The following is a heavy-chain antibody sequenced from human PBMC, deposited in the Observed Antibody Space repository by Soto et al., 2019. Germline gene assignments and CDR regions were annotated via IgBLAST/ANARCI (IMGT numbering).Heavy chain of an antibody. Sequence: SETLSLTCTVSGGSISRYYWSWIRQPPGKGLEWIGYIYYSGTTNLNPSLKSRVTMSVDTSKIQFSLRLRSVTAADTALPYCARGPYDAFDIWGQGTMVTVSS. J-gene: IGHJ3*02. V-gene: IGHV4-59*01. CDR1: GGSISRYY. CDR2: IYYSGTT. CDR3: ARGPYDAFDI.